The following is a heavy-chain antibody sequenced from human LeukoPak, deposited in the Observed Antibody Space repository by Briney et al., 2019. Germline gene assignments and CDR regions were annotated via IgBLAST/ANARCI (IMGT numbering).Heavy chain of an antibody. J-gene: IGHJ3*02. CDR2: ISGSDDGT. CDR1: GFTSSGFA. CDR3: AKDLQPDDTGYSRYAFDI. Sequence: GGSLRLSCVASGFTSSGFAMSWVRQVPGEGLEWVSSISGSDDGTYYAHSVRGRFSISRDSSKVFLQMNSLRAEDTAVYYCAKDLQPDDTGYSRYAFDIWGQGTMVTVSS. D-gene: IGHD3-9*01. V-gene: IGHV3-23*01.